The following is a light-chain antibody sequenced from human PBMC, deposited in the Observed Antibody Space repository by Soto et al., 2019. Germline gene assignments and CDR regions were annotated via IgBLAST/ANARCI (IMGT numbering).Light chain of an antibody. J-gene: IGLJ1*01. CDR3: SSHKSSSTYV. CDR1: SSDVGDYNY. Sequence: QSALTQPASVSGSPGQSITISCTGTSSDVGDYNYVSWYQQHPGKAPKLMIYEVSDRPSGVSNRFSGSKSGNTASLTISGLQAEDEADYYCSSHKSSSTYVFGTGTKVTVL. V-gene: IGLV2-14*01. CDR2: EVS.